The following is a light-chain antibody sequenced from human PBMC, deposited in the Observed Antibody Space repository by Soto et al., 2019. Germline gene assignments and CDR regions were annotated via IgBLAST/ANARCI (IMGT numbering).Light chain of an antibody. CDR3: QQYTGPPTT. J-gene: IGKJ5*01. Sequence: EIVMTQSPATLSVSRGERVTLSCRASQSLTRNLAWYQHKPGQAPRLLIYGASTRAAGIPDRFSGSGSGTDFTLTITRLEPEDSAVYFCQQYTGPPTTFGQGTRLEIK. CDR1: QSLTRN. CDR2: GAS. V-gene: IGKV3D-15*01.